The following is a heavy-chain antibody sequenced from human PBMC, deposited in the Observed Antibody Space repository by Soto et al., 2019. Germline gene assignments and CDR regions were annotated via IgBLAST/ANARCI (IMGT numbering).Heavy chain of an antibody. CDR1: GDVFRSYG. Sequence: SVKVSCKASGDVFRSYGINWVRQDPGQGLEWMGGIIPISGTTNYAQKFQGRVAITADESTDTVYMELSRLRSEDTAVYFCARVRCFNGLCHTADYGMDVWGQGTTVTVSS. CDR3: ARVRCFNGLCHTADYGMDV. V-gene: IGHV1-69*13. D-gene: IGHD2-8*01. J-gene: IGHJ6*02. CDR2: IIPISGTT.